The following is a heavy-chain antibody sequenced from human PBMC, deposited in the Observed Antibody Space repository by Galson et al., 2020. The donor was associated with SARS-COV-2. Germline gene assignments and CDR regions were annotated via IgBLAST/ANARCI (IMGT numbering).Heavy chain of an antibody. Sequence: GQSLQICCAPSGFTFSSYGMSWVRQAPRKQQEWVPAISGSGDYTYYADSVKGRFTISRDNSKNTLNLQMNSLRAEDTAVYYCAKVPSSGYYGQYYYYYMDVWGKGTTVTVSS. CDR1: GFTFSSYG. D-gene: IGHD3-22*01. CDR3: AKVPSSGYYGQYYYYYMDV. V-gene: IGHV3-23*01. CDR2: ISGSGDYT. J-gene: IGHJ6*03.